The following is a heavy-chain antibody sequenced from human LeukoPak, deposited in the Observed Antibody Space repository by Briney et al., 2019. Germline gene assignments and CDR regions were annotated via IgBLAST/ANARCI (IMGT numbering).Heavy chain of an antibody. CDR1: GFTFSDYY. CDR2: ITSSGNTI. D-gene: IGHD3-10*01. J-gene: IGHJ4*02. Sequence: TGGSLRLSCAASGFTFSDYYMSWIRQAPGKGLEWISYITSSGNTIYYADSVKGRFTISRDNAKNSLYLEVNGLRAEDTAVYYCARDGAARGSGSFGDWGQGTLLTVSS. V-gene: IGHV3-11*04. CDR3: ARDGAARGSGSFGD.